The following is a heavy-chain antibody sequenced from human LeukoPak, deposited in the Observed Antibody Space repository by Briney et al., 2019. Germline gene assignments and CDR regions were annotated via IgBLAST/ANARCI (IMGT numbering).Heavy chain of an antibody. J-gene: IGHJ4*02. V-gene: IGHV4-34*01. CDR2: INHSGST. Sequence: SETLSLTCAAYGGSFSGYYWSWIRQPPGKGLEWIGEINHSGSTNYNPSLKSRVTISVDTSKNQFSLKLSSVTAADTAVYYCAGGPILTIAARPALDYWGQGTLVTVSS. D-gene: IGHD6-6*01. CDR1: GGSFSGYY. CDR3: AGGPILTIAARPALDY.